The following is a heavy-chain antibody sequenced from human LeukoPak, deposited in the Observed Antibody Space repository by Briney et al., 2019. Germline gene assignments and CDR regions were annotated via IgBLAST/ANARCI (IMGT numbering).Heavy chain of an antibody. Sequence: PGGSLRLSCATSGFTFRSYSMNWVRQAPGKGLEWVSSISSSSSYIYYADSVKGRFTISRDNAKNSLYLQMNSLRAEDTAVYYCARDPPFGELLYRYFDYWGQGTLVTVSS. CDR3: ARDPPFGELLYRYFDY. CDR2: ISSSSSYI. J-gene: IGHJ4*02. V-gene: IGHV3-21*01. D-gene: IGHD3-10*01. CDR1: GFTFRSYS.